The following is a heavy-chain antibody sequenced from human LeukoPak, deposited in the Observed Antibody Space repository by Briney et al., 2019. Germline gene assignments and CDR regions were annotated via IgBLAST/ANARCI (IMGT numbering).Heavy chain of an antibody. CDR3: ARNVGSGLDY. J-gene: IGHJ4*02. D-gene: IGHD1-1*01. V-gene: IGHV1-46*01. Sequence: ASVKVSCKATGYTFTTYYLHWVRQAPGQGLEWMGFINPSGGSTSYAQNFQGRVTMTRDTSTSTVYMELSSLRSEDTAVYYCARNVGSGLDYWGQGTLVTVSS. CDR2: INPSGGST. CDR1: GYTFTTYY.